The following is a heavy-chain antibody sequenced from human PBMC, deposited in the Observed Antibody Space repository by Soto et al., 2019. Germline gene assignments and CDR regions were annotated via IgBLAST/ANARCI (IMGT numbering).Heavy chain of an antibody. CDR1: GDSISNLDYF. V-gene: IGHV4-30-4*01. D-gene: IGHD7-27*01. J-gene: IGHJ5*01. CDR2: IYKSATT. Sequence: PSETLSLTCSVSGDSISNLDYFWAWIRQPPGQALEYIGYIYKSATTYYNPSFESRVAISVDTSTSQFSLNVTSVTAADTAVYFCARGRYCLTGRCFPNWFDSWRQGALVTVSS. CDR3: ARGRYCLTGRCFPNWFDS.